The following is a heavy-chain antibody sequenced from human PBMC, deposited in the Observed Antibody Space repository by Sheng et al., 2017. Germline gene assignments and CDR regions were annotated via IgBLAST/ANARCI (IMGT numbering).Heavy chain of an antibody. V-gene: IGHV4-61*01. D-gene: IGHD3-10*01. J-gene: IGHJ4*02. Sequence: QVQLQESGPGLVKPSETLSLTCTVSGASVTSGNYFWSWIRQPPGKGLEWIGYIYYSGTTNFSPSLKSRLTMSVDMSKNQFSLKLSSVTAADTAVYYCARLLWFGDLRGSVDPWGQGTLVTVSS. CDR3: ARLLWFGDLRGSVDP. CDR2: IYYSGTT. CDR1: GASVTSGNYF.